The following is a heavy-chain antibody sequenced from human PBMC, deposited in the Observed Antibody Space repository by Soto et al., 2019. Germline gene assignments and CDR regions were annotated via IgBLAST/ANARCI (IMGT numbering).Heavy chain of an antibody. D-gene: IGHD3-22*01. CDR2: ISGSGGST. Sequence: PGGSLRLSCAASGFTFSSYAMSWVRQAPGKGLEWVSAISGSGGSTYYADSVKGRFTISRDNSKNTLYLQMNSLRAEDTAVYYCAKDQNYYDSSGTEDDAFDIWGQGXMVTVSS. CDR3: AKDQNYYDSSGTEDDAFDI. V-gene: IGHV3-23*01. J-gene: IGHJ3*02. CDR1: GFTFSSYA.